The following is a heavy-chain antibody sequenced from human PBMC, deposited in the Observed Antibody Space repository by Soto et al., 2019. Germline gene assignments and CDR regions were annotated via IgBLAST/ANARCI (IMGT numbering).Heavy chain of an antibody. CDR1: GFSLSTSGVG. D-gene: IGHD2-2*01. CDR3: AHRNANHLLNNWFDP. V-gene: IGHV2-5*02. Sequence: QITLKESGPTLVKPTQTLTLTCTFSGFSLSTSGVGVGWIRQPPGKALEWLALIYWDDDKRYSPSLKSRLTITTDSSRXQVVLTMTNMDPVDTATYYCAHRNANHLLNNWFDPWGQGTLVTVSS. J-gene: IGHJ5*02. CDR2: IYWDDDK.